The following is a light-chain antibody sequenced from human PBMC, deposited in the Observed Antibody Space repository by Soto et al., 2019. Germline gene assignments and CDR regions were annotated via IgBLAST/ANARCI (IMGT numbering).Light chain of an antibody. CDR3: QQFGTIPFT. V-gene: IGKV3-20*01. CDR2: GAS. J-gene: IGKJ3*01. CDR1: QSVSSTY. Sequence: EIVLTQSPGTLSLSPGERVTLSCRASQSVSSTYLGWYQQKPGQAPRLLISGASNRATGIPDRFSGSGSGTDFTLTISRLAPEDFAVYSCQQFGTIPFTFGPGTKVDV.